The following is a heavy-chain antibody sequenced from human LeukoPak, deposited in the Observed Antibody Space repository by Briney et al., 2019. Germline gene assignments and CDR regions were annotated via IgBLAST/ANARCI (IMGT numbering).Heavy chain of an antibody. D-gene: IGHD5-18*01. Sequence: AGGSLRLSCAASGFTVSSNYMSWVRQAPGKGLEWVSVIYSGGSTYYADSVKGRFTISRDNSKNTLYLQMNSLRAEDTAVYYCASLTRYSYGSSGWWFDPWGQGTLVTVSS. CDR2: IYSGGST. CDR3: ASLTRYSYGSSGWWFDP. CDR1: GFTVSSNY. V-gene: IGHV3-53*01. J-gene: IGHJ5*02.